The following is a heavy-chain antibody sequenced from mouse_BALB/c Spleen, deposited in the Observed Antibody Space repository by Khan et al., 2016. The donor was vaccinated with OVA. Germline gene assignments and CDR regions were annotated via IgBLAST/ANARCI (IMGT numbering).Heavy chain of an antibody. Sequence: EVELVESGGGLVKPGGSLKLSCAASGFTFSDYYMYWVRQTPEKRLEWVATISDGGSYTYYPDSVKGRFTISRDDVKNNLYLQVSGLKSEDSAMYYCSRGVYGGPFIYWGQGTLVTVSA. J-gene: IGHJ3*01. CDR2: ISDGGSYT. V-gene: IGHV5-4*02. CDR1: GFTFSDYY. CDR3: SRGVYGGPFIY. D-gene: IGHD1-1*02.